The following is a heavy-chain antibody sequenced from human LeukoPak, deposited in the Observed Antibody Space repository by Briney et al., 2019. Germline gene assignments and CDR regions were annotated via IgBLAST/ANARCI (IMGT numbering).Heavy chain of an antibody. J-gene: IGHJ3*02. CDR2: IYHSGNT. V-gene: IGHV4-59*08. D-gene: IGHD1/OR15-1a*01. Sequence: PSETLSLTCAASGGSISSYYWSWIRQSPGKGLEWIAYIYHSGNTNYNPSFKSRVTISVDTSKNQFSLKLTSVAAADTAIYYCARQPSGTAAFDIWGQGTMVTVSS. CDR3: ARQPSGTAAFDI. CDR1: GGSISSYY.